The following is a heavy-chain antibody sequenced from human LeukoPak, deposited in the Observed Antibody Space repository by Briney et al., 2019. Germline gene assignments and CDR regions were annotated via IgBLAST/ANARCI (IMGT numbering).Heavy chain of an antibody. CDR3: ARRPTYYYDTSTYNPDWYFDL. J-gene: IGHJ2*01. CDR2: INHSGST. CDR1: GGSFSGYY. Sequence: SETLSLTCAVYGGSFSGYYWSWIRQPPGKGLEWIGEINHSGSTNYNPSLKSRVTISVDTSKNQFSLKLSSVTAADTAVYYCARRPTYYYDTSTYNPDWYFDLWGRGTLVTVSS. D-gene: IGHD3-22*01. V-gene: IGHV4-34*01.